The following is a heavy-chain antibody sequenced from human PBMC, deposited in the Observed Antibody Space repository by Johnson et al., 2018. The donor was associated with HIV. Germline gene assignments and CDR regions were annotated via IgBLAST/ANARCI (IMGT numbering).Heavy chain of an antibody. CDR1: GFTFSNAW. CDR2: ISYDASNK. V-gene: IGHV3-30*03. J-gene: IGHJ3*02. CDR3: ARERPRDAFDI. Sequence: QVQLVESGGGLVKPGGSLRLSCAASGFTFSNAWMSWVRQAPGKGLEWVAVISYDASNKYYADSVKGRFTISRDNSKNTLYLQMNSLRAEDTAVYYCARERPRDAFDIWGQGTMVTVSS.